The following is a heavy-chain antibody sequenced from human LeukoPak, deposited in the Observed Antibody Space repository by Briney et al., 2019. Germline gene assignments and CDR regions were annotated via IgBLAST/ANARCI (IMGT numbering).Heavy chain of an antibody. CDR2: INKDGSET. CDR1: GFTFSSYW. D-gene: IGHD1-26*01. J-gene: IGHJ4*02. CDR3: ARSANSGTYNV. V-gene: IGHV3-7*01. Sequence: PGGPLRLSCAASGFTFSSYWMSWVRQAPGKGLEWAANINKDGSETYYVDSVKGRFTISRDNAKNSLYLQMNSLRGEDTAVYYCARSANSGTYNVWGQGTLVTVSS.